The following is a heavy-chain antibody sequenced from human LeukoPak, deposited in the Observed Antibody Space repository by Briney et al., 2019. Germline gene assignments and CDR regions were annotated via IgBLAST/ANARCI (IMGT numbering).Heavy chain of an antibody. V-gene: IGHV4-38-2*01. CDR2: IYHSGST. J-gene: IGHJ6*03. CDR1: GYSISSGYY. CDR3: ATQYYYMDV. Sequence: SETLSLTCAVSGYSISSGYYWGWIRQPPGKGLEWIGSIYHSGSTYYNPSLKSGDTISVDTSKNQFSMKLSSVTAADAAVYYCATQYYYMDVWGKGTTVTVS.